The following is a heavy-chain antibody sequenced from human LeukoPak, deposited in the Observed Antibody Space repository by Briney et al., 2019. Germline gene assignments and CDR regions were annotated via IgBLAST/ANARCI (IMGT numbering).Heavy chain of an antibody. CDR2: IYYSAST. D-gene: IGHD1-1*01. V-gene: IGHV4-59*01. CDR1: GGSISSYY. CDR3: ARGVPGYNSVSNPFDY. Sequence: PSDTLSLTCTVSGGSISSYYWSWIRQPPGKGLEWIGCIYYSASTNYNPSLKSRVTISGDTSKNQFSLKLTSLTAADTAVYYCARGVPGYNSVSNPFDYWGQGTLVTVSS. J-gene: IGHJ4*02.